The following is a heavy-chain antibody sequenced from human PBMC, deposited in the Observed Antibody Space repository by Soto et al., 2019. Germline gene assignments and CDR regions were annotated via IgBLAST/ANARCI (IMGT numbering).Heavy chain of an antibody. Sequence: QVQLVQSGAEVKKPGASVKVSCKASGYTFTSYDINWVRQATGQGLEWMGWMNPNSGNTGYAQKFHGRVTMTRNTSLSTAYMELSSLRSEDTAVYYCARVLRYFDWHSDYYYMGVWGKGTTVTVSS. D-gene: IGHD3-9*01. V-gene: IGHV1-8*01. CDR1: GYTFTSYD. CDR2: MNPNSGNT. CDR3: ARVLRYFDWHSDYYYMGV. J-gene: IGHJ6*03.